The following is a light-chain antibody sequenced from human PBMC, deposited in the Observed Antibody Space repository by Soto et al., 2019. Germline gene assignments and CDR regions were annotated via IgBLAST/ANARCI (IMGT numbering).Light chain of an antibody. CDR1: QSVSSN. Sequence: EIVMTQSPDTLSVSPGERATLSCRASQSVSSNLAWYQQKPGQAPRLLIYGASTRATGIPARLSGSGSGTEFTLTISSLQSEDIAVYYCQQYNTWPLTFGGGTRLEIK. CDR3: QQYNTWPLT. CDR2: GAS. J-gene: IGKJ5*01. V-gene: IGKV3-15*01.